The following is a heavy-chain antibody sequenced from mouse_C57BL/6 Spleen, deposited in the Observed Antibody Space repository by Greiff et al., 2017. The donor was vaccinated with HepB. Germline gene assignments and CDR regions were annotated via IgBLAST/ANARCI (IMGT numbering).Heavy chain of an antibody. CDR3: TGPLLYSNYEFAY. V-gene: IGHV1-15*01. CDR1: GYTFTDYE. J-gene: IGHJ3*01. Sequence: QVHVKQSGAELVRPGASVTLSCKASGYTFTDYEMHWVKQTPVHGLEWIGAIDPETGGTAYNQKFKGKAILTADKSSSTAYMELRSLTSEDSAVYYCTGPLLYSNYEFAYWGQGTLVTVSA. D-gene: IGHD2-5*01. CDR2: IDPETGGT.